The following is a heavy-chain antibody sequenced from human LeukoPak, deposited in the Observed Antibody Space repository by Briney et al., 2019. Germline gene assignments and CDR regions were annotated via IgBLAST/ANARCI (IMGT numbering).Heavy chain of an antibody. Sequence: GGSLRLSCAASGFTFSSYSMNWVRQAPGKGLEWVANIKQDGSEKNYVDSVKGRFTISRDNAKNSLYLQMNSLRAGDTAVYYCARVKSGYSYGPHYYYYYMDVWGKGTTVTVSS. CDR2: IKQDGSEK. J-gene: IGHJ6*03. V-gene: IGHV3-7*04. D-gene: IGHD5-18*01. CDR1: GFTFSSYS. CDR3: ARVKSGYSYGPHYYYYYMDV.